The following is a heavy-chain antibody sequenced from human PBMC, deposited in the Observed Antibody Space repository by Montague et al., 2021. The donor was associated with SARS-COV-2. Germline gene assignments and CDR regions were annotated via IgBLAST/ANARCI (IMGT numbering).Heavy chain of an antibody. V-gene: IGHV4-59*01. CDR3: ARGMGGSYLYYFDY. J-gene: IGHJ4*02. D-gene: IGHD1-26*01. CDR1: GGSIGSYY. Sequence: SETLSLTCTVSGGSIGSYYWNWIRQPPGKGLEWIGYIYYSGSTNXXPSLKSRVTILVDMSKNQFSLKLSSVTAADTAVYYCARGMGGSYLYYFDYWGQGTLVTVSS. CDR2: IYYSGST.